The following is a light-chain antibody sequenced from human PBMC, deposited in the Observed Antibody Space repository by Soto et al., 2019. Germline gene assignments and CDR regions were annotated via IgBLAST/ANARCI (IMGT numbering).Light chain of an antibody. CDR3: QVWDSSTDVV. CDR2: RDT. CDR1: NIGSKS. V-gene: IGLV3-9*01. J-gene: IGLJ2*01. Sequence: SYELTQPLSVSVALGQTAKITCGGNNIGSKSVHWYQQKPGQAPVLVIYRDTNRPSGIPERFSGFNSGYTATLTISRAQAGDEADYYCQVWDSSTDVVFGGGTKLTVL.